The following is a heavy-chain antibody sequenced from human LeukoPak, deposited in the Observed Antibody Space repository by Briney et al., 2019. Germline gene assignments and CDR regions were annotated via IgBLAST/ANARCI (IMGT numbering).Heavy chain of an antibody. J-gene: IGHJ4*02. D-gene: IGHD6-19*01. CDR2: IIPIFGTA. CDR3: AAVAGKGDY. CDR1: GGTFSSYA. Sequence: SVKVSCKASGGTFSSYAISWVRQAPGQGLEWMGGIIPIFGTANYAQKFQGRVTITADKSTSTAYMELCRLRSDDTAVYYCAAVAGKGDYWGQGTLVTVSS. V-gene: IGHV1-69*06.